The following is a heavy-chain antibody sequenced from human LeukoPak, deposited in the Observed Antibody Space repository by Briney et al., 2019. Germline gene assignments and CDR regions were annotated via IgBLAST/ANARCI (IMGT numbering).Heavy chain of an antibody. CDR1: GYTFTSYD. D-gene: IGHD6-13*01. Sequence: ASVKVSCKPSGYTFTSYDINWVRQATGQGLEWMGWMNPNSGNTGYAQKFQGRVTMTRNTSISTAYMELSSLRSEDTAVYYCARGRKNIAAELKNWFDPWGQGTLVTVSS. CDR3: ARGRKNIAAELKNWFDP. CDR2: MNPNSGNT. V-gene: IGHV1-8*01. J-gene: IGHJ5*02.